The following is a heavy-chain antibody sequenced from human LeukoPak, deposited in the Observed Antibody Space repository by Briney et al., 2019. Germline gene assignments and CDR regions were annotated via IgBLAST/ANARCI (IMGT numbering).Heavy chain of an antibody. J-gene: IGHJ3*02. D-gene: IGHD6-25*01. CDR1: GGSVSSGSYY. CDR2: IYYSGST. Sequence: PSETLSLTCTVSGGSVSSGSYYWSWIRQPPGKGLEWIGYIYYSGSTNYNPSLKSRVTISVDTSKNQFSLKLSSVTAADTAVYYCARDSHRGPSPAATDAFDIWGQGTMVTVSS. V-gene: IGHV4-61*01. CDR3: ARDSHRGPSPAATDAFDI.